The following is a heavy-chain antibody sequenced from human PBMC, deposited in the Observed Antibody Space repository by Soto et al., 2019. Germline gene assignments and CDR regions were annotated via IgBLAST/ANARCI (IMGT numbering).Heavy chain of an antibody. CDR3: ARVSSITPDV. D-gene: IGHD3-16*01. V-gene: IGHV4-34*01. CDR2: INHSGST. J-gene: IGHJ6*04. CDR1: GGSFSGYY. Sequence: SETLSLTCAVYGGSFSGYYWSWIRQPPGKGLEWIGEINHSGSTNYNPSLKSRVTISVDTSKNQFSLKLSSVTAADTAVYYCARVSSITPDVWGKGTKVTVSS.